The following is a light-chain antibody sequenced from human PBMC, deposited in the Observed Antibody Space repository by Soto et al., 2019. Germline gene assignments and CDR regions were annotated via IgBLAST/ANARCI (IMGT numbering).Light chain of an antibody. CDR1: QDINKY. Sequence: DIQMTQSPSSLSASVGDRVTITCQASQDINKYLNWYQHKPGKAPKLLIYDASNLETGVPSRFSGSGSGKHFTFTISSLQPEDISTYYCQQYDNTVTFGGGTKVEIK. J-gene: IGKJ4*01. CDR3: QQYDNTVT. CDR2: DAS. V-gene: IGKV1-33*01.